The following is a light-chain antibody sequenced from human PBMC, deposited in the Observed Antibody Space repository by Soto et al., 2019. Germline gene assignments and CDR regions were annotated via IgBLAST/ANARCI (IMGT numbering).Light chain of an antibody. J-gene: IGKJ4*01. CDR2: KAS. CDR1: QSISSW. CDR3: QQGHSFPLT. Sequence: DIQMTQSPSTLSASVGDRVTITCRASQSISSWLAWYQQKPGKAPKLLIHKASSLQSGVPSKFSGSGSGTEFTLTISSLQPDDFATYYCQQGHSFPLTFGGGTKVDIK. V-gene: IGKV1-5*03.